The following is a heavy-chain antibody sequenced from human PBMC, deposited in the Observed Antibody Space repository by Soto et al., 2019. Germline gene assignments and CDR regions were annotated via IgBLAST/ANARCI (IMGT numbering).Heavy chain of an antibody. J-gene: IGHJ4*02. Sequence: QAQLVQSGAEVKEPGASVKVSCKASGYPFTTSGITWVRQAPGQGLEWMGWISTYNGNTNYAQKLQDRVTLTTDTSTSTAYMELRSLRSDDTAVYYCARRLYGDYDYWGQGTLVTVSS. CDR2: ISTYNGNT. CDR3: ARRLYGDYDY. CDR1: GYPFTTSG. V-gene: IGHV1-18*01. D-gene: IGHD4-17*01.